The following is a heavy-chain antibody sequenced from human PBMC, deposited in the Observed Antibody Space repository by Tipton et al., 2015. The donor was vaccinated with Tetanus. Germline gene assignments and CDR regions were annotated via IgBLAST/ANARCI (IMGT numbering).Heavy chain of an antibody. CDR2: IYPSDGST. D-gene: IGHD1-26*01. J-gene: IGHJ3*01. Sequence: QLVQSGPEVKKPGASVKVSCKPSGYTFTHYYLHWVRQAPGQGLEWMGMIYPSDGSTSYAQKLQGRVTMTRDTPTSTVYMELSSLRSEDTAVYYCARDREAFDFWGQGTMVTVSS. CDR3: ARDREAFDF. CDR1: GYTFTHYY. V-gene: IGHV1-46*04.